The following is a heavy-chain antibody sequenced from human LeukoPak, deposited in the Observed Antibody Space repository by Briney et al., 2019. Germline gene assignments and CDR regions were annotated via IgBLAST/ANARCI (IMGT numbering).Heavy chain of an antibody. Sequence: ASVKVSCKASGYDFISYGVNWVRQAPGQGLEWMGWISAYNGNTNYAQKLQGRVAMTTDTSTSTAYMELRSLRSDDTAVYYCARDSRYEQWLAHFDYWGQGTLVTVSS. CDR2: ISAYNGNT. CDR3: ARDSRYEQWLAHFDY. J-gene: IGHJ4*02. D-gene: IGHD6-19*01. V-gene: IGHV1-18*01. CDR1: GYDFISYG.